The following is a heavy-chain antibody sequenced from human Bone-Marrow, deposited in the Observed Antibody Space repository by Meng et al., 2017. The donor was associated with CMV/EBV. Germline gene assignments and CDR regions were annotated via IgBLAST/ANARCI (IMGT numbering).Heavy chain of an antibody. CDR3: ARDRHCSSTSCYNGVGD. J-gene: IGHJ4*02. V-gene: IGHV3-21*01. Sequence: GGSLRLSCAASGFTFSSYSMNWVRQAPGKGLEWVSSISSSSSYIYYADSVKGRFTISRDNAKNSLYLQMNSLRAEDTAVYYCARDRHCSSTSCYNGVGDWGQGTRVTVSS. D-gene: IGHD2-2*02. CDR2: ISSSSSYI. CDR1: GFTFSSYS.